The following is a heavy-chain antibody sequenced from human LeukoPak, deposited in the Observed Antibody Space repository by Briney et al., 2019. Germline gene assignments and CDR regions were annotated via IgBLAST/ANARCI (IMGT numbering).Heavy chain of an antibody. V-gene: IGHV3-23*01. J-gene: IGHJ5*02. CDR2: ISVSGNT. CDR3: ARAQVGYNWFDP. CDR1: GFTLSSYA. Sequence: GGSLRLSCAASGFTLSSYAMSWVRQGPGKGLEWVSAISVSGNTYHADSVKGRFTISRDSSKNTLYLQMNSLRAGDAAVYYCARAQVGYNWFDPWGQGTLVTVSS. D-gene: IGHD1-26*01.